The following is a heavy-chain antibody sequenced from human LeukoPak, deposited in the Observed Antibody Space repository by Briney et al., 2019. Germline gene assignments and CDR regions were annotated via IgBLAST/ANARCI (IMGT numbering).Heavy chain of an antibody. Sequence: GGSLRLSCAASGFTFNGYNMNWVRQAPGKGLEWVSYISSSSSIIYYADSVEGRFTISRDNAKNSLYLQMNSLRAEDTALYYCARDSPEGYYFDYWGQGTLVTVSS. CDR2: ISSSSSII. J-gene: IGHJ4*02. D-gene: IGHD1-14*01. V-gene: IGHV3-48*04. CDR3: ARDSPEGYYFDY. CDR1: GFTFNGYN.